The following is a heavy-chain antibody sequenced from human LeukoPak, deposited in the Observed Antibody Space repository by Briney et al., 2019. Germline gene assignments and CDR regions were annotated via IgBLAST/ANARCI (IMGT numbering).Heavy chain of an antibody. CDR2: ISYDGSNK. CDR1: GFTFSSYG. V-gene: IGHV3-30*18. D-gene: IGHD3-22*01. J-gene: IGHJ4*02. CDR3: AKEGLYYYDSSGYTEGYFDY. Sequence: GRSLRLSCAASGFTFSSYGMHWVRQAPGKGLEWVAVISYDGSNKYYADSVKGRFTISRDNSKNTLCLQMNSLRAEDTAVYYCAKEGLYYYDSSGYTEGYFDYWGQGTLVTVSS.